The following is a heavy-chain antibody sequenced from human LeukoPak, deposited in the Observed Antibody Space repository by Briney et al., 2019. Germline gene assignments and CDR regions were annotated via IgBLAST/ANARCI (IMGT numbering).Heavy chain of an antibody. D-gene: IGHD2-15*01. J-gene: IGHJ3*02. V-gene: IGHV4-59*01. CDR1: GGSISSYY. CDR2: IYYSGST. Sequence: PSETLSLTCTVSGGSISSYYWSWIRQPPGKGLEWIGYIYYSGSTNYNPSLKSRVTISVDTSKNQFPLKLSSVTAADTAVYYCASRYCSGGSCFPDIWGQGTMVTVSS. CDR3: ASRYCSGGSCFPDI.